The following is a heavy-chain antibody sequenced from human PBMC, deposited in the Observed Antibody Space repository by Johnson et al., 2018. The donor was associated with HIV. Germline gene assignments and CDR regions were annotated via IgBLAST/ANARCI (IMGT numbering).Heavy chain of an antibody. CDR2: IYSDGVT. CDR1: GSTFDDYG. J-gene: IGHJ3*02. V-gene: IGHV3-66*01. CDR3: ARAYSYGAFDI. Sequence: VQLMESGGGVVRPGGSLRLSCAASGSTFDDYGMSWVRQAPGEGLEWVSMIYSDGVTYYADSVKGRFTISRDNSKNTLYLQMSRLRAEDTAVYYCARAYSYGAFDIWGQGTMVTVSS. D-gene: IGHD5-18*01.